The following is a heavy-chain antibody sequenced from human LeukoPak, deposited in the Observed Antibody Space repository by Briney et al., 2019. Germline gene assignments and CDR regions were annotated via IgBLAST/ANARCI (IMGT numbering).Heavy chain of an antibody. CDR2: ISSSSNYI. J-gene: IGHJ3*02. V-gene: IGHV3-21*01. D-gene: IGHD1-26*01. CDR1: GFTFSTYN. Sequence: GGSMRLSCAASGFTFSTYNMNWVRQAPGKWLEWVSSISSSSNYIYYADSVKGRFTISRDNAKNSLYLQMNSLRAEDTDVYYCARDVGASAPDAFDIGGQGTMVTVSS. CDR3: ARDVGASAPDAFDI.